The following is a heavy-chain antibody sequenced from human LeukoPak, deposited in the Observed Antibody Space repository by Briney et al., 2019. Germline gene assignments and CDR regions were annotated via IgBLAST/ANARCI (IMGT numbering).Heavy chain of an antibody. V-gene: IGHV3-53*01. J-gene: IGHJ4*02. CDR1: GFIVSHNY. Sequence: PGGSLRLSCAASGFIVSHNYMSWVRQAPGKGLESVSLIYSGGSTYYADSVKGRFTISRDNAKNTLYLQMNSLRAEDTAVYYCARGGGYSYGSFDYWGQGTLVTDSS. CDR3: ARGGGYSYGSFDY. CDR2: IYSGGST. D-gene: IGHD5-18*01.